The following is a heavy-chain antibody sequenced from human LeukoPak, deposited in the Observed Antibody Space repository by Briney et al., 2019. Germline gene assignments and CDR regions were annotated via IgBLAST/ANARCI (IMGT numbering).Heavy chain of an antibody. CDR3: AKDYYDSSGYYRGPFYFDY. CDR1: GFTFSSYG. V-gene: IGHV3-30*02. CDR2: IRYDGSNK. Sequence: GGSLRLSCAASGFTFSSYGMHWVRQAPGKGLEWVAIIRYDGSNKYYADSVKGRFTISRDNSKNTLYLQMNSLRAEDTAVYYCAKDYYDSSGYYRGPFYFDYWGQGTLVTVSS. J-gene: IGHJ4*02. D-gene: IGHD3-22*01.